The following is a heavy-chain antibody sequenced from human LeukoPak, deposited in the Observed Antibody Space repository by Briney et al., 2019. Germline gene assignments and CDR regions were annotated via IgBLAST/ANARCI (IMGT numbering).Heavy chain of an antibody. J-gene: IGHJ4*02. D-gene: IGHD4-17*01. V-gene: IGHV1-69*01. Sequence: SSVKVSCKASGGTFSSYAISWVRQAPGQGLEWMGGIIPIFGTANYAQKFQGRVTITADESTSTAYMELSSLRSEDTVVYYCASDPSTVTGGDYWGQGTLVTVSS. CDR3: ASDPSTVTGGDY. CDR2: IIPIFGTA. CDR1: GGTFSSYA.